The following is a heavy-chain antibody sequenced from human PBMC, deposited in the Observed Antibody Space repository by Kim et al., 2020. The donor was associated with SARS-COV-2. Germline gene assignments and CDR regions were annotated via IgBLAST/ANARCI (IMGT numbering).Heavy chain of an antibody. CDR2: ISAYNGNT. CDR3: ARDRSAIAAAGDYYYYGMHV. CDR1: GYTFTSYG. J-gene: IGHJ6*02. D-gene: IGHD6-13*01. V-gene: IGHV1-18*04. Sequence: ASVKVSCKASGYTFTSYGISWVRQAPGQGLEWMGWISAYNGNTNYAQKLQGRVTMTTDTSTSTAYMELRSLRSDDTAVYYCARDRSAIAAAGDYYYYGMHVWGQGTTVTVSS.